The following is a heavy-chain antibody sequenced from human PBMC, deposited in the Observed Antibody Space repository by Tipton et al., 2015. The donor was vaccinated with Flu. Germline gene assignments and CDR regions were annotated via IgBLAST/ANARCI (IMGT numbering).Heavy chain of an antibody. V-gene: IGHV4-59*08. CDR2: IYYSGST. CDR1: GGSISSYY. Sequence: TLSLTCTVSGGSISSYYWIWIRQPPGKGLEWIGYIYYSGSTNYNPSLKSRVTISVDTSKNQFSLKLSSVTAADTAVYYCARRPCSGGCCRSAFDIWGQGTMLTVSS. J-gene: IGHJ3*02. D-gene: IGHD2-15*01. CDR3: ARRPCSGGCCRSAFDI.